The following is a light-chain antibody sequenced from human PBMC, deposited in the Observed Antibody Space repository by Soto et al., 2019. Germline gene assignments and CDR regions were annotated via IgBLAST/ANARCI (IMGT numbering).Light chain of an antibody. J-gene: IGKJ5*01. CDR1: QSITMW. Sequence: DIPMTQSPSTLSASVGDRVTITCRASQSITMWLAWYQQKPGKAPKLLIYKASTFESGGQSRFNGSGSGTEFTLSIDSLQPDDFATYYCQQYSSYSSISFGQGTLLDIK. CDR2: KAS. CDR3: QQYSSYSSIS. V-gene: IGKV1-5*03.